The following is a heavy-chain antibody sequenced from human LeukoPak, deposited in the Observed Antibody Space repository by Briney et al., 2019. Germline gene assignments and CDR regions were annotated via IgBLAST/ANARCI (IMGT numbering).Heavy chain of an antibody. CDR1: GYTFTDYF. CDR2: INPNSGGT. Sequence: ASVKVSCKASGYTFTDYFLHWVRQAPGQGLEWMGWINPNSGGTNYAQKFQGRVTMTRDTSISTAYMELSRLRSDDTAVYYCARVNYDYVWGSYRPLQYFDYWGQGTLVTVSS. D-gene: IGHD3-16*02. V-gene: IGHV1-2*02. J-gene: IGHJ4*02. CDR3: ARVNYDYVWGSYRPLQYFDY.